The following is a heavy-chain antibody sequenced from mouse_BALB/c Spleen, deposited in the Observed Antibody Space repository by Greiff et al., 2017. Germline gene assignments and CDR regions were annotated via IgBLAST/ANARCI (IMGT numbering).Heavy chain of an antibody. Sequence: EVKLMESGGGLVQPGGSLKLSCAASGFDFSRYWMSWVRQAPGKGLEWIGEINPDSSTINYTPSLKDKFIISRDNAKNTLYLQMSKVRSEDTALYYCARPRSTMVRWYFDVWGAGTTVTVSS. CDR3: ARPRSTMVRWYFDV. J-gene: IGHJ1*01. CDR2: INPDSSTI. CDR1: GFDFSRYW. V-gene: IGHV4-1*02. D-gene: IGHD2-1*01.